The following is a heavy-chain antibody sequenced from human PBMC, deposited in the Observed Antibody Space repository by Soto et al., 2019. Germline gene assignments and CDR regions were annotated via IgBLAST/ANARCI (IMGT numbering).Heavy chain of an antibody. Sequence: KTSETRSRTCAVYGGSFSGYYWSWICQPPGKGLEWIGEINHSGSTNYNPSLKSRVTISVDTSKNQFSLKLSSVTAADTAVYYCARSQYDSSGYHDAFDIWGQGTMVTVS. V-gene: IGHV4-34*01. CDR1: GGSFSGYY. J-gene: IGHJ3*02. D-gene: IGHD3-22*01. CDR3: ARSQYDSSGYHDAFDI. CDR2: INHSGST.